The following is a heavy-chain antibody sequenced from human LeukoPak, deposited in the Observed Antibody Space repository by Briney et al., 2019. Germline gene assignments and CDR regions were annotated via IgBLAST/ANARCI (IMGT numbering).Heavy chain of an antibody. CDR2: ISSSSSYI. Sequence: PGGSLRVSCAASGFTFSSYSMNWVRQAPGNGLEWVSSISSSSSYIYYADSVKGRFTISRDNAKNSLYLQMNSLRAEDTAVYYCARDIIVGATAFDYWGQGTLVTVSS. D-gene: IGHD1-26*01. V-gene: IGHV3-21*01. CDR1: GFTFSSYS. CDR3: ARDIIVGATAFDY. J-gene: IGHJ4*02.